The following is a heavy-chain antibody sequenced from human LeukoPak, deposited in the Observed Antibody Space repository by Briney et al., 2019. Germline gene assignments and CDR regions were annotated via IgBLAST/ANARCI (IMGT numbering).Heavy chain of an antibody. V-gene: IGHV3-21*01. CDR1: GFTFSSYS. D-gene: IGHD6-19*01. Sequence: GSLRLSCAASGFTFSSYSMNWVRQAPGKGLEWVSSISSSSSYIYYADSVKGRFTISRDNSKNTLYLQMNSLRAEDTAVYYCARDFPAVAGTSYYYYYMDVWGKGTTVTVSS. J-gene: IGHJ6*03. CDR3: ARDFPAVAGTSYYYYYMDV. CDR2: ISSSSSYI.